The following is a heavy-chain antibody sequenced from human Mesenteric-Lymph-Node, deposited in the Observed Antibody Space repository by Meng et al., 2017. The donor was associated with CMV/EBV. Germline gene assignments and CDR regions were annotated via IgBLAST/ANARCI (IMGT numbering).Heavy chain of an antibody. Sequence: GESLKISCAASGFTFSSYSMNWVRQAPGKGLEWVSSISSSSSYIYYADSVKGRFSISRDNAKNTLYLQMNSLRAEDTAVYYCARVRDFWSGYEYFQHWGQGTLVTVSS. CDR3: ARVRDFWSGYEYFQH. V-gene: IGHV3-21*01. D-gene: IGHD3-3*01. J-gene: IGHJ1*01. CDR2: ISSSSSYI. CDR1: GFTFSSYS.